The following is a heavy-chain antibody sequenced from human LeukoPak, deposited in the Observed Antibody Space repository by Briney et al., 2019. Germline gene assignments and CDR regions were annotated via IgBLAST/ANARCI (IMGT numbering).Heavy chain of an antibody. Sequence: GASVKVSCKASGGTFSSYAISWVRQAPGQGLEWMGRIIPIFGTANYAQKFQGRVTITTDESTSTAYMELSSLRSEDTAVYYCARDFGSNSRYCSSTSCLRGQWFGELNYYYYMDVWGKGTTVTVSS. CDR1: GGTFSSYA. V-gene: IGHV1-69*05. D-gene: IGHD2-2*01. J-gene: IGHJ6*03. CDR2: IIPIFGTA. CDR3: ARDFGSNSRYCSSTSCLRGQWFGELNYYYYMDV.